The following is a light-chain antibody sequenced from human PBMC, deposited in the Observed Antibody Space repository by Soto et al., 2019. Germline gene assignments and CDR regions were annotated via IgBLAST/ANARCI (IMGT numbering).Light chain of an antibody. CDR3: QQYNSWPPIT. Sequence: EIVMTQSPGTLSVSPGEGATLFCRASQSVRTKLAWYQQRAGQAPRLLMYGASTRATGIPDRFSGSGSGTEFTLPISSLQSEDFAVYYCQQYNSWPPITFGQGTRLEIK. CDR1: QSVRTK. J-gene: IGKJ5*01. CDR2: GAS. V-gene: IGKV3-15*01.